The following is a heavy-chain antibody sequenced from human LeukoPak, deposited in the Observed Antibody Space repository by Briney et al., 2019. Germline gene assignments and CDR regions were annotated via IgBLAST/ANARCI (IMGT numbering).Heavy chain of an antibody. Sequence: PGGSLRLSCAASGFTFDDYAMHWVRQAPGKGLEWVSGISWNSGSIGYADSVKGRFTISRDNAKNSLYLQMNSLRAEDTAVYYCARTTGPQGLPVDAFDIWGQGTMVTVSS. CDR1: GFTFDDYA. CDR3: ARTTGPQGLPVDAFDI. J-gene: IGHJ3*02. D-gene: IGHD1-1*01. CDR2: ISWNSGSI. V-gene: IGHV3-9*01.